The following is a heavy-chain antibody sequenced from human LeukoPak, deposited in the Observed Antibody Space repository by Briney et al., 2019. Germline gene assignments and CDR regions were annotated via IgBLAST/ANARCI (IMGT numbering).Heavy chain of an antibody. J-gene: IGHJ4*02. Sequence: SETLSLTCTVSGGSISSSSYYWGWIRQPPGKGLEWIGSIYYSGSTFHTPSLKSRVTISVDTSKYQFSLKLSSVTAADTAVYYCARFREHLRRMRGHVEYYFDYWGQGTLVTVSS. CDR3: ARFREHLRRMRGHVEYYFDY. V-gene: IGHV4-39*01. CDR1: GGSISSSSYY. CDR2: IYYSGST. D-gene: IGHD1-1*01.